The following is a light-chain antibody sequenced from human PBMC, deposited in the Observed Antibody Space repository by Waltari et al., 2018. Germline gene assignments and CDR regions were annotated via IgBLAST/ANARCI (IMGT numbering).Light chain of an antibody. CDR3: QQTFSSMWT. CDR2: TAS. V-gene: IGKV1-39*01. CDR1: QDISDY. Sequence: DIQMTQSPSSLSASVGDRVTITCRASQDISDYLNWYQQKPGKAPKVLINTASSLESGVPSRFSGSGSGTDFTLTISSLQPEDFATYYCQQTFSSMWTFGQGTKVEIK. J-gene: IGKJ1*01.